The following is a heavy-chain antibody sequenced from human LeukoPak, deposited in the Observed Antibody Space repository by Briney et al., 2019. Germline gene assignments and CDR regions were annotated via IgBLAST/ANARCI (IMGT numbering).Heavy chain of an antibody. V-gene: IGHV3-48*01. CDR2: ISSSSSTI. D-gene: IGHD6-19*01. CDR3: ARVQIAVAGYTDAFDI. Sequence: GGSLRLSCAASGFTFSSYSMNWVRQAPGKGLEWVSYISSSSSTIYYADSVKGRFTISRDNAKNSLYLQMNSLRAEDTAVYYCARVQIAVAGYTDAFDIWGQGTTVTVSS. CDR1: GFTFSSYS. J-gene: IGHJ3*02.